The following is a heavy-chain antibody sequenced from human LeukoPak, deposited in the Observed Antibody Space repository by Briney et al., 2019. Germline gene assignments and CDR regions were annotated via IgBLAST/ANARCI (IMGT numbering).Heavy chain of an antibody. Sequence: GGSLRLSCAASGFTFSSYGMHWVRQAPGKGLEWVAVIWYDGSNKYYADSVKGRFTISRGNSKNTLYLQMNSLRAEDTAVYYCARGRTMVRGVHFDYWGQGTLVTVSS. J-gene: IGHJ4*02. CDR3: ARGRTMVRGVHFDY. CDR1: GFTFSSYG. D-gene: IGHD3-10*01. CDR2: IWYDGSNK. V-gene: IGHV3-33*01.